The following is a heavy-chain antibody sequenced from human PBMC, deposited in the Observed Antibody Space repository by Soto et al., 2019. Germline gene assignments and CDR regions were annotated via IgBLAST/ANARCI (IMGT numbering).Heavy chain of an antibody. Sequence: GASVKVSCKVSGYTFNSHAIHWVGQAPGQRPEGLGWINAGNGNTYYSEKFEGRVTFTRDTAATTVNMELTSLTSEDTAIYYCGRDQSGIGYYVDWFDPWGQGTLVTVSS. CDR2: INAGNGNT. CDR1: GYTFNSHA. J-gene: IGHJ5*02. CDR3: GRDQSGIGYYVDWFDP. V-gene: IGHV1-3*01. D-gene: IGHD3-10*02.